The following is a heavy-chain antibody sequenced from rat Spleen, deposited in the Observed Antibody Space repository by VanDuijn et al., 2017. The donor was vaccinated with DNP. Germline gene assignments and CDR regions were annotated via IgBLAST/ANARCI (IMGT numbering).Heavy chain of an antibody. J-gene: IGHJ2*01. Sequence: DVQLVESGGGPVQPGRSLKLSCVASGFTFSNYWMTWIRQAPGKGLEWVASIANTGDNPYYSDSVKGRFSISRDNAKSTLYLQVNSLRSEDTATYYSKSNPHVRTAAPFDYWVQGVMVTVSS. CDR1: GFTFSNYW. CDR3: KSNPHVRTAAPFDY. D-gene: IGHD3-8*01. V-gene: IGHV5-31*01. CDR2: IANTGDNP.